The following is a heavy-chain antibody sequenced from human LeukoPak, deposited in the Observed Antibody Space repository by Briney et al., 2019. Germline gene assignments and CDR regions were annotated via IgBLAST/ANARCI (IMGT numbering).Heavy chain of an antibody. V-gene: IGHV1-8*01. CDR2: MNPNSGNT. CDR1: GYTFTSYD. J-gene: IGHJ6*03. D-gene: IGHD3-22*01. Sequence: ASVKVSCKASGYTFTSYDSNWVRQATGQGREWMGWMNPNSGNTGYAQKFRGRVTMTRNTSISTADMELSSLRSEDTAVYYCARGTDSRPYYYYMDVWGKGTTVTISS. CDR3: ARGTDSRPYYYYMDV.